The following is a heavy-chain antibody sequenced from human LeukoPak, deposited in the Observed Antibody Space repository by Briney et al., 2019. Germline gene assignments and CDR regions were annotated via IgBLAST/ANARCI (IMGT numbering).Heavy chain of an antibody. CDR1: GGSISSSSYY. CDR3: ARIYCSGGSCYLRSRVIDY. V-gene: IGHV4-39*07. Sequence: SETLSLTCTVSGGSISSSSYYWGWIRQPPGKGLEGIGSIYYSGSTYYNPSLKSRVTISVDTSKNQFSLKLSSVTAADTAVYYCARIYCSGGSCYLRSRVIDYWGQGALVTVSS. D-gene: IGHD2-15*01. CDR2: IYYSGST. J-gene: IGHJ4*02.